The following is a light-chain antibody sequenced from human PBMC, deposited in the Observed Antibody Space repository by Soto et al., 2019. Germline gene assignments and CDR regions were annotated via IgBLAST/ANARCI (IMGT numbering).Light chain of an antibody. Sequence: EIVLTQSPGTLSLSPGERATLSCRTIQNINKYLAWYQQKPGRAPSLLIFDASNKATGTPARFSGSGSGTDFTLTISSLEPQDLAVYYCQQRSNWPITFGQGTLLEIK. J-gene: IGKJ5*01. CDR1: QNINKY. CDR3: QQRSNWPIT. CDR2: DAS. V-gene: IGKV3-11*01.